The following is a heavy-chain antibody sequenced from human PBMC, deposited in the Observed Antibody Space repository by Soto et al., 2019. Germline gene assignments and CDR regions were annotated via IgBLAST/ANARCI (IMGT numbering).Heavy chain of an antibody. Sequence: EVQLVESGGGLVQPGRSLRLSCAASGFTFDEHAMHWVRQAPGKGLEWVSFISWNSDTIGYVDSVKGRFTISRDNAKKSLYLKMNSLRAEDAALYYCAQDDSGSSYGVAYWGQGTLVPVSS. CDR1: GFTFDEHA. CDR3: AQDDSGSSYGVAY. V-gene: IGHV3-9*01. J-gene: IGHJ4*02. D-gene: IGHD6-19*01. CDR2: ISWNSDTI.